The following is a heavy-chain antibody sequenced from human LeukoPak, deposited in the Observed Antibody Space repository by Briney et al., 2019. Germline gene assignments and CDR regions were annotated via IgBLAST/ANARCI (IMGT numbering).Heavy chain of an antibody. CDR2: IRYDGSNK. CDR1: GFTLSTYG. V-gene: IGHV3-30*02. Sequence: GGSLRLSCAASGFTLSTYGMHWVRQAPGKGLEWVAFIRYDGSNKYYADSVKGRFTISRDNSKNTLYLQMNSLRPDDTAVYYCARDSGDTNYYYCMDVWGKGTTVTISS. J-gene: IGHJ6*03. CDR3: ARDSGDTNYYYCMDV. D-gene: IGHD2-2*01.